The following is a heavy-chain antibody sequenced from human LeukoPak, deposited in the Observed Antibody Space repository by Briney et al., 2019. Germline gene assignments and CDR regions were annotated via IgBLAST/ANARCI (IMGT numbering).Heavy chain of an antibody. V-gene: IGHV3-73*01. CDR1: GFTFSDSA. J-gene: IGHJ4*02. CDR2: IRSKANNYAT. Sequence: PGGSLRLSCAASGFTFSDSAMHWVRQASGKGLEWVGRIRSKANNYATAYAASVKGRFTVPRDDSKNTAFLQMNSLKTEDTAVYFCTRNIVGATTLDYWGQGTLVTVSS. D-gene: IGHD1-26*01. CDR3: TRNIVGATTLDY.